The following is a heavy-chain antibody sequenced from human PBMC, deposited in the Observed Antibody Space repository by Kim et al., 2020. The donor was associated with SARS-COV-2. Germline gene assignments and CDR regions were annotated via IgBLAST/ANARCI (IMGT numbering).Heavy chain of an antibody. D-gene: IGHD3-3*01. CDR3: AGSGADFWSGYYGGWFDP. V-gene: IGHV1-18*01. Sequence: ASVKVSCKASGYTFTSYGISWVRQAPGQGLEWMGWISAYNGNTNYAQKLQGRVTMTTDTSTSTVYMELRSLRSDDTAVYYCAGSGADFWSGYYGGWFDPWGQGTLVTVSS. J-gene: IGHJ5*02. CDR2: ISAYNGNT. CDR1: GYTFTSYG.